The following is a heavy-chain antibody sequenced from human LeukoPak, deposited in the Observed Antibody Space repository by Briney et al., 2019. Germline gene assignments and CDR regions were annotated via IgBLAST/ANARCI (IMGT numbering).Heavy chain of an antibody. CDR1: GFTVSSNY. Sequence: GGSLRLSCAASGFTVSSNYMSWVRQAPGKGLEWVSVIYSGGSTYYADYVKGRFTISRDNSKNTLYLQMNSLRAEDTAVYYCARGIVGARLGYWGQGTLVTVSS. CDR3: ARGIVGARLGY. V-gene: IGHV3-53*01. CDR2: IYSGGST. D-gene: IGHD1-26*01. J-gene: IGHJ4*02.